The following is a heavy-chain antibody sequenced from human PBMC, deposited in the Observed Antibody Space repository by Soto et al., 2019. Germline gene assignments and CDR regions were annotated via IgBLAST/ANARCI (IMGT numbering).Heavy chain of an antibody. CDR3: ASGQQGKPKYYYGLDV. J-gene: IGHJ6*02. CDR2: IYYDDGST. D-gene: IGHD3-16*01. CDR1: GFTVSTNY. V-gene: IGHV3-53*02. Sequence: EVQLVETGGGLIQPGGSLRLSCAVSGFTVSTNYMSWVRQAPGKGLEWVSVIYYDDGSTYYADSVKGRFSISRDSSRNTLYPQKNRPGAEDTAVYYCASGQQGKPKYYYGLDVLGQGTTVTVSS.